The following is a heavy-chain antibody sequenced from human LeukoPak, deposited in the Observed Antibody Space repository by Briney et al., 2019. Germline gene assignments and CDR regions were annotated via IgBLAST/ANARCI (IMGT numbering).Heavy chain of an antibody. Sequence: GGSLRLSCSPSGFTLRPYWMHGVRQSPGKGLVWVSRINGDGISTTYAHSVKGRFTISRDNSKNTLSLQMNILRAGDTVVFYCARARCSRSSCNTESDYWGQGNLVTVSS. D-gene: IGHD2-2*01. CDR2: INGDGIST. J-gene: IGHJ4*02. CDR1: GFTLRPYW. V-gene: IGHV3-74*01. CDR3: ARARCSRSSCNTESDY.